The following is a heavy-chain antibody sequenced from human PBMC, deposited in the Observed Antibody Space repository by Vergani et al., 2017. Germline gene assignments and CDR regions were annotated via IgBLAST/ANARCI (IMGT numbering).Heavy chain of an antibody. CDR1: GDSISSGYY. CDR3: ARPVAATGWFDP. Sequence: QVQLQESGPGLVKPSETLSLTCAVSGDSISSGYYWGWIRQPPGKGLEWIGSIYHSGSTYYNPSLKSRVTISVDTSKNQFSLKLSSVTAADTAVYYCARPVAATGWFDPWGQGTLVTVSS. J-gene: IGHJ5*02. CDR2: IYHSGST. V-gene: IGHV4-38-2*01. D-gene: IGHD2-15*01.